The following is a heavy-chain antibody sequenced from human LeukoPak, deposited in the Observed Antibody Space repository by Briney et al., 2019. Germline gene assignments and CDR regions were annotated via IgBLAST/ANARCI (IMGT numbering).Heavy chain of an antibody. D-gene: IGHD2-2*01. CDR3: ARDDCSSISCYHNWFDP. V-gene: IGHV3-7*01. J-gene: IGHJ5*02. Sequence: GGSLRLSCAASGFTFRSYWMSWVRQAPGKGLGWVDNIKQDGSEKYYVDSVKGRFTISRDNAKNSLYLQMNSLRAEDTAVYYCARDDCSSISCYHNWFDPWGQGTLVTVSS. CDR2: IKQDGSEK. CDR1: GFTFRSYW.